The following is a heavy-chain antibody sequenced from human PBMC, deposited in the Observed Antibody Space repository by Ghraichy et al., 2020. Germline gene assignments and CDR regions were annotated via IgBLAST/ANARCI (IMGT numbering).Heavy chain of an antibody. Sequence: GESLNISCAASGFTFSSYGMHWVRQAPGKGLEWVAVISYDGSNKYYADSVKGRFTISRDNSKNTLYLQMNSLRAEDTAVYYCAKALRSGYCSGGSCYSGYYYYYGMDVWGQGTTVTVSS. CDR3: AKALRSGYCSGGSCYSGYYYYYGMDV. V-gene: IGHV3-30*18. D-gene: IGHD2-15*01. CDR1: GFTFSSYG. CDR2: ISYDGSNK. J-gene: IGHJ6*02.